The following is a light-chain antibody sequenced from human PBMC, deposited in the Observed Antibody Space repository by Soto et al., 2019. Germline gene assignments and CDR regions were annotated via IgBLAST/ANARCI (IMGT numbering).Light chain of an antibody. CDR3: QQYHNWPPYT. V-gene: IGKV3-15*01. CDR2: GAS. Sequence: EIVMTQSPATLSVSPGERATLSCRASQSVSTNLAWYQQKPGQAPRLLMYGASTRATGIPARFSGSVSGTEFTLTIRSLQSEDFAVYYCQQYHNWPPYTFGQGTKLEIK. CDR1: QSVSTN. J-gene: IGKJ2*01.